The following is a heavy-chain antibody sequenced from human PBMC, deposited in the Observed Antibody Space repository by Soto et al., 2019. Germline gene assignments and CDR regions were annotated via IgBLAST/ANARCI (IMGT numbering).Heavy chain of an antibody. Sequence: GGSLRLSCVASGVTFTTNAMDWVRQAPGKGLEWVSFISGDDGSGNYADSVKGRFIISRDNAQNSLFLQMNTLRPEDTAMYYCARVAYWGPGTQVTSPQ. J-gene: IGHJ4*02. CDR2: ISGDDGSG. CDR3: ARVAY. V-gene: IGHV3-23*01. CDR1: GVTFTTNA.